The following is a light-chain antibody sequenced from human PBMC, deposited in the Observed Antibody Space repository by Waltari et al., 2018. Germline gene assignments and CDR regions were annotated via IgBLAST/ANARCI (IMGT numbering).Light chain of an antibody. CDR1: NIGSNS. V-gene: IGLV3-21*01. Sequence: SYVLTQPPSVSVAPGETARITCTGANIGSNSVPWYQQKPGQAPILVMSFDSGRPSGIPERFSGSNSGNTASLTISTVEAGDEADFYCQVWERSTDRWMFGGGTKLTVL. J-gene: IGLJ3*02. CDR2: FDS. CDR3: QVWERSTDRWM.